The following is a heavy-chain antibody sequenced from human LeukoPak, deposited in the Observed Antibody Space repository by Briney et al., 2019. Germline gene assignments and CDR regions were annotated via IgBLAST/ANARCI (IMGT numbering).Heavy chain of an antibody. Sequence: GGSLRLSCAASGFTFSSYAMSWVRQAPGKGLEWVSAISGSGGSTYYADSVKGRFTISRDNSKNTLYLQMNSPRAEDTAVYYCARASSSGGHHLDYWGQGTLVTVSS. CDR1: GFTFSSYA. CDR2: ISGSGGST. D-gene: IGHD6-19*01. V-gene: IGHV3-23*01. J-gene: IGHJ4*02. CDR3: ARASSSGGHHLDY.